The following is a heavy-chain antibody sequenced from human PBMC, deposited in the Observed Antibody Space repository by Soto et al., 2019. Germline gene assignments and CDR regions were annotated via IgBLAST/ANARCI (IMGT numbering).Heavy chain of an antibody. J-gene: IGHJ6*02. CDR3: AREETAWPLAHGLDI. Sequence: LRLSCAVSGFTFSNYYIHWVRQAPGEGLEWVSSIRSGRDTFYADSVKGRFSISRDDATSSVSLQMNSLRGEDTAVYFCAREETAWPLAHGLDIWGQGTTVTVSS. D-gene: IGHD2-21*02. CDR1: GFTFSNYY. CDR2: IRSGRDT. V-gene: IGHV3-21*01.